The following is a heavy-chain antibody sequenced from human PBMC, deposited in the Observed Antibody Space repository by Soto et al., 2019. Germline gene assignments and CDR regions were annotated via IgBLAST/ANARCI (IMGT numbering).Heavy chain of an antibody. J-gene: IGHJ6*02. Sequence: EVQLVESGGGLVQPGGSLRLSCAASGFAFSSHWMHWVRQAPGKGLVWVSRINTDGSITTNTDSVKGRFAISRDNAKNTLFLEMNRLRVEDTAVYYCARDPYHYSYYGLDVWGQGTTVIVSS. CDR1: GFAFSSHW. V-gene: IGHV3-74*01. CDR2: INTDGSIT. CDR3: ARDPYHYSYYGLDV.